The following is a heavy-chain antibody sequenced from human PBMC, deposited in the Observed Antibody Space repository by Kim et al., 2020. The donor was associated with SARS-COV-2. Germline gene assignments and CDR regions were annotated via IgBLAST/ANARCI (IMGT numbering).Heavy chain of an antibody. D-gene: IGHD6-6*01. CDR1: GFTFSSYA. CDR2: ISGSGGST. CDR3: AKALDSSSPFYYYYGMDV. V-gene: IGHV3-23*01. Sequence: GSLRLSCAASGFTFSSYAMSWVRQAPGKGLEWVSAISGSGGSTYYADSVKGRFTISRDNSKNTLYLQMNSLRAEDTAVYYCAKALDSSSPFYYYYGMDVWGQGTTVTVSS. J-gene: IGHJ6*02.